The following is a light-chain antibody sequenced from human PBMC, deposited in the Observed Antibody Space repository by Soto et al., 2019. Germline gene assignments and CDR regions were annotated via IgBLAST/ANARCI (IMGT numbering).Light chain of an antibody. J-gene: IGKJ5*01. Sequence: EIVLTQSPGTLSLSPGERATLSCRASQSVSSSYLAWYQQTPGQAPRLLIYGASSRATGIPDRFSGSASGTDFTLTISRLEPEDFAVYYCQQYGSSPPNFGQGTRLEIK. CDR1: QSVSSSY. V-gene: IGKV3-20*01. CDR3: QQYGSSPPN. CDR2: GAS.